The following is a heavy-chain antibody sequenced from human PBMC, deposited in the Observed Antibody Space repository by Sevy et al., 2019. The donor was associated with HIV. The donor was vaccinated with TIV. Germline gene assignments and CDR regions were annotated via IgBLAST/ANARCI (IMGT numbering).Heavy chain of an antibody. CDR2: IIVVFRKD. CDR3: ARVLRPFDLDNDYYYPPDDAFDI. Sequence: VKVSCKASGGTFNTYSITWVRQAPRQGLERTGVIIVVFRKDTYAQKFQDRLTITADESTSTTYMELSILRSDDTAVYYCARVLRPFDLDNDYYYPPDDAFDIWGQGTMVIVSS. CDR1: GGTFNTYS. J-gene: IGHJ3*02. D-gene: IGHD3-10*01. V-gene: IGHV1-69*13.